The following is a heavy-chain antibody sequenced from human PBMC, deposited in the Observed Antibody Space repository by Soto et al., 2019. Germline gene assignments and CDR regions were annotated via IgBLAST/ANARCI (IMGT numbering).Heavy chain of an antibody. D-gene: IGHD5-12*01. CDR3: AREKGYISGPNNFDS. J-gene: IGHJ4*02. CDR2: IYDSGSS. V-gene: IGHV4-30-4*01. CDR1: GGSVSSGDYF. Sequence: SETQSLTCTVSGGSVSSGDYFWSWIRQPPGKGLEWIGYIYDSGSSYYNPSLKSRVTMSVDTSKNQFSLKLRSVTAADTAMYYCAREKGYISGPNNFDSWGQGTLVTVSS.